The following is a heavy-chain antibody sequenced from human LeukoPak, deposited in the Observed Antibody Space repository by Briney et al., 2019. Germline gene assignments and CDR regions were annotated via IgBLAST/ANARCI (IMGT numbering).Heavy chain of an antibody. Sequence: GGSLRLSCAASGFTFSSYAMHWVRQAPGKGLEWVAVISYDGSNKYYADSVKGRFTISRDNSKNTLYLQMNSLRAEDTAVYYCARGQRDYYFDYWGQGTLVPVSS. V-gene: IGHV3-30-3*01. J-gene: IGHJ4*02. CDR1: GFTFSSYA. CDR3: ARGQRDYYFDY. CDR2: ISYDGSNK.